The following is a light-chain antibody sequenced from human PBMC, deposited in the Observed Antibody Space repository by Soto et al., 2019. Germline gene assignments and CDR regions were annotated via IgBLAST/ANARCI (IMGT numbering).Light chain of an antibody. J-gene: IGKJ1*01. CDR1: QSISGT. CDR2: GAS. V-gene: IGKV3D-15*01. CDR3: QQYNNWPPRT. Sequence: EIVRTHSPATLSVSPGGRATLSCRASQSISGTLAWYQQKPGQAPRLLIYGASSRATGIPDRFSGSGSETEFTLTISSLQSEDFAVYYCQQYNNWPPRTFGRGGKV.